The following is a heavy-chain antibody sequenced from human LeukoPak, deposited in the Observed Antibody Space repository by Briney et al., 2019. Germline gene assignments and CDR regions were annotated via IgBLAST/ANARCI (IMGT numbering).Heavy chain of an antibody. D-gene: IGHD6-19*01. CDR1: GFSFSTYE. V-gene: IGHV3-48*03. Sequence: GGSLRLSCAASGFSFSTYEMTWVRQAPGKGLEWVSYIDATSGTIHYGDSVKGRFTISRDNAKNSLYLQMNSLRVEDTAVYYCAREATGGVPGTLYFDHWGQGILVTVSS. J-gene: IGHJ4*02. CDR2: IDATSGTI. CDR3: AREATGGVPGTLYFDH.